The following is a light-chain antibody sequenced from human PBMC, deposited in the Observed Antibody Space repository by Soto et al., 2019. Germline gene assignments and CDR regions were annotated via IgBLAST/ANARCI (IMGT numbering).Light chain of an antibody. Sequence: AIRMTQSPSSRSASTGYRVTITCRASQGISSYLALYQQKPGKAPKLLIYAASTLQSGVPSRFSGSGSGTDFNLTITSLQPDDIATYYCQQYDSYSTFGGGTKVDIK. V-gene: IGKV1-8*01. CDR1: QGISSY. CDR3: QQYDSYST. J-gene: IGKJ4*01. CDR2: AAS.